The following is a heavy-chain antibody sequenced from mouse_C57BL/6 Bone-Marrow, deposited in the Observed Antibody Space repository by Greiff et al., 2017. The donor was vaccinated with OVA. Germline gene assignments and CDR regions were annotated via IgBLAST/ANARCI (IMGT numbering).Heavy chain of an antibody. CDR1: GYTFTDYE. V-gene: IGHV1-15*01. Sequence: QVQLKESGAELVRPGASVTLSCKASGYTFTDYEMHWVKQTPVHGLEWIGAIDPETGGTAYNPKFPGKAILTACKSSSTAYMELRSLTSEDSAVYYCTRTRWAWFAYWGQGTLVTVSA. J-gene: IGHJ3*01. CDR3: TRTRWAWFAY. CDR2: IDPETGGT. D-gene: IGHD2-3*01.